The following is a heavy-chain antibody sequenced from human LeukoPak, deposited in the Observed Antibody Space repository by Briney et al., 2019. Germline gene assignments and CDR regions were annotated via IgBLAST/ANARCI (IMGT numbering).Heavy chain of an antibody. Sequence: PGGSLRLSCGASGFTYRGTALSWFRQAPGEGLEWVSLISYSGANSYYTDSVRGRFTISRDNSKDTLFLQMNSLRAEDTAIYYCTKDMQLSTWGLGTMVTVSS. D-gene: IGHD3-16*02. J-gene: IGHJ3*01. CDR2: ISYSGANS. CDR3: TKDMQLST. V-gene: IGHV3-23*01. CDR1: GFTYRGTA.